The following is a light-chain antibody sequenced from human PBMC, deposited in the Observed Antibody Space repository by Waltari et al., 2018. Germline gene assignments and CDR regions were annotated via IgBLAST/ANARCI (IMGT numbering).Light chain of an antibody. CDR3: MQGTHWPYT. CDR1: QSLLHSYGNTH. CDR2: RVF. J-gene: IGKJ2*01. Sequence: DVVMTQSPLSLPVTLGQPASISCTSSQSLLHSYGNTHLTWFQQRPGQSPRRLIYRVFNRDSGVPDRFSGSGSGTDFTLKISRVEAEDVGVYYCMQGTHWPYTFGQGTKLDIK. V-gene: IGKV2-30*02.